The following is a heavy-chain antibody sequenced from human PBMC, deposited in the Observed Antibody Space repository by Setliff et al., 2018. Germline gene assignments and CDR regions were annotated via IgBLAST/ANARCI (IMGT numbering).Heavy chain of an antibody. J-gene: IGHJ4*01. CDR3: AKSPHDFWSGRVFFDY. CDR2: ISGDGITI. Sequence: LRLSCAASGFSFSYYYMSWVRQAPGKGLEWLSKISGDGITIYYADSVRGRFTISRDNAKDSLYLQMNSLRAEDTALYYCAKSPHDFWSGRVFFDYWGQGILVTVSS. CDR1: GFSFSYYY. V-gene: IGHV3-11*04. D-gene: IGHD3-3*01.